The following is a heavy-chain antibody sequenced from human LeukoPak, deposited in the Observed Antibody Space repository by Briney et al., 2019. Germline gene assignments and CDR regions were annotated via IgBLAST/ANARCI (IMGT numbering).Heavy chain of an antibody. CDR3: AMLSGGGVFDI. Sequence: PSETLSLTCSVSGGSIGNYFWNWIRQPAGKALEWIGRIYTSGTPNYNPSLRGRVTISIDNSKSQFTLNLMSVTAADTAVYYCAMLSGGGVFDIWSPGTMVTVSS. D-gene: IGHD2-15*01. J-gene: IGHJ3*02. CDR2: IYTSGTP. V-gene: IGHV4-4*07. CDR1: GGSIGNYF.